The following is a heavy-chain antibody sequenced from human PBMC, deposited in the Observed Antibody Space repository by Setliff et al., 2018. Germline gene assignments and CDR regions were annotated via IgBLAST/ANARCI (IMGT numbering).Heavy chain of an antibody. CDR1: GYSFTSYW. V-gene: IGHV5-51*01. D-gene: IGHD3-10*01. J-gene: IGHJ5*02. CDR2: MYPGDSDT. Sequence: PGESLKISCKGSGYSFTSYWIGWVRQMPGKGLEWMGIMYPGDSDTRYSPSFQGQVTNSADKSISTAYLQWSSLKASDTAMYYCARRRGSGSFVNWFDPWGQGTLVTVSS. CDR3: ARRRGSGSFVNWFDP.